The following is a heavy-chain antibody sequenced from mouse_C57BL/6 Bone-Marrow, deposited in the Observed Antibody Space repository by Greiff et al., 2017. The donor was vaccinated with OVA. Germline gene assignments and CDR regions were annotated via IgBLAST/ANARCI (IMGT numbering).Heavy chain of an antibody. V-gene: IGHV1-5*01. D-gene: IGHD2-13*01. J-gene: IGHJ2*01. Sequence: EVQLQQSGTVLARPGASVKMSCKTSGYTFTSYWMHWVKQRPGQGLEWIGAIYPGNSDTSYNQKFKGKATLTADTSASTAYMELSGLSNEYSAVYDCTRMGDLGFCDYWGQGTTLTVSS. CDR3: TRMGDLGFCDY. CDR1: GYTFTSYW. CDR2: IYPGNSDT.